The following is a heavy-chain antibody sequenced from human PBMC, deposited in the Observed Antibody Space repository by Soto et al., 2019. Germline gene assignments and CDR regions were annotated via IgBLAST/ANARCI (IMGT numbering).Heavy chain of an antibody. J-gene: IGHJ4*02. CDR2: ISGSGGST. Sequence: PGGSLRLSCAASGFTFSSYAMSWVRQAPGKGLEWVSAISGSGGSTYCADSVKGRFTISRDNSKNTLYLQMNSLRAEDTAVYYCAKATYYDFWSGSPPDYWGQGTLVTVSS. CDR3: AKATYYDFWSGSPPDY. D-gene: IGHD3-3*01. V-gene: IGHV3-23*01. CDR1: GFTFSSYA.